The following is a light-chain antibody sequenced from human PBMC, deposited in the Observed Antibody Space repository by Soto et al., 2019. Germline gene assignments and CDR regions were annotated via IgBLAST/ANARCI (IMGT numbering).Light chain of an antibody. CDR2: GAS. CDR3: QQYNNWPPWT. Sequence: IVLAQAPATLSVSPGERATLSCRASQSVSSNLAWFQQKSGQAPRLLIYGASTRATAIPARFSGSGSETEFTLTISSLQSEDSAVYYCQQYNNWPPWTFGQGTKV. CDR1: QSVSSN. J-gene: IGKJ1*01. V-gene: IGKV3-15*01.